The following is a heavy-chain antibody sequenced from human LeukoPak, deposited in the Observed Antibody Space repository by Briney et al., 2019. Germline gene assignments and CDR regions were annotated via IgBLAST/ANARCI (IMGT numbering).Heavy chain of an antibody. CDR1: GGTFSSYA. CDR2: IIPIFGTA. V-gene: IGHV1-69*05. CDR3: ARRVPSQVITDYFDY. Sequence: ASVKVSCKASGGTFSSYAISWVRQAPGQGLGWMGGIIPIFGTANYAQKFQGRVTITTDDSTSTAYMELSSLRSEDTAVYYCARRVPSQVITDYFDYWGQGTLVTVSS. J-gene: IGHJ4*02. D-gene: IGHD4-11*01.